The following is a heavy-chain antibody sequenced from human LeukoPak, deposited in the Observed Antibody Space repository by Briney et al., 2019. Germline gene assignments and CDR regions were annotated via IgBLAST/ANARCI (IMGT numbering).Heavy chain of an antibody. D-gene: IGHD6-13*01. CDR2: ISSYNGNT. J-gene: IGHJ4*02. V-gene: IGHV1-18*01. CDR3: ARYPLSYSSNWHYYFDD. CDR1: GYNFTSYG. Sequence: ASVKVFCKASGYNFTSYGFSWGRQDPGQRLVWMGWISSYNGNTNNAQKVQGRVTMTTDASTSTAYMELRSLRSDDTAVYYCARYPLSYSSNWHYYFDDWGQGTLLTVAS.